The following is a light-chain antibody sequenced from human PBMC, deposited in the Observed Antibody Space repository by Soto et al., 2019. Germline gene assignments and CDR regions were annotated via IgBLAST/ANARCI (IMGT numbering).Light chain of an antibody. CDR1: QSISSW. CDR2: DAS. CDR3: QQYDNLPLT. J-gene: IGKJ4*01. Sequence: DIQVTQTPSSLSPSVGDRVTITCRASQSISSWLAWYQQKPGKAPKLLIYDASNLETGVPSRFSGSGSGTDFTFTISSLQPEDIATYYCQQYDNLPLTFGGGTKVDIK. V-gene: IGKV1-33*01.